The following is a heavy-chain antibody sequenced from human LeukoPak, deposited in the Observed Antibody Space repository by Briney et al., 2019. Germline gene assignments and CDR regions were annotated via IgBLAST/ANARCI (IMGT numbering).Heavy chain of an antibody. Sequence: PGGSLRLSRGASGFTFSSYAMSWVRQAPGKGLEWVSAISGSGGSTYYADSVKGRFTISRDNSKNTLYLQMNSLRAEDTAVYYCAEWAEMATHFDAFVIWGQGTMVTVSS. CDR3: AEWAEMATHFDAFVI. CDR2: ISGSGGST. J-gene: IGHJ3*02. CDR1: GFTFSSYA. V-gene: IGHV3-23*01. D-gene: IGHD5-24*01.